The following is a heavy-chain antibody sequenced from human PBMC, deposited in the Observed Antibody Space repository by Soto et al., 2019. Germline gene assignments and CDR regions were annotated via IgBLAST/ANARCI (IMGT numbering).Heavy chain of an antibody. V-gene: IGHV3-23*01. J-gene: IGHJ4*02. Sequence: EVQLLEAGGGSVQPGGSLRLSCAASGFTFSSYAMHWVRRPPGKGLEWVSSISGSGGTAYYADSEKGRFSISRDSLVNTLYLQMNSLRAEDTAVYYCAKGRGQNANFDYWGQGTLVTVSP. CDR3: AKGRGQNANFDY. CDR1: GFTFSSYA. D-gene: IGHD3-10*01. CDR2: ISGSGGTA.